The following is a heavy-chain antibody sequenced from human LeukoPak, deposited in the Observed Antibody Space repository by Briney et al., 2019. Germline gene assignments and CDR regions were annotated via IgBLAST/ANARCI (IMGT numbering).Heavy chain of an antibody. CDR3: VKDRTGTYTLDY. CDR1: GFAFSNYA. D-gene: IGHD3-10*01. V-gene: IGHV3-30-3*01. J-gene: IGHJ4*02. Sequence: GRSLRLSCAATGFAFSNYAIHWGRQAPGKGLEWVAFISDDGSRQHYADSVKGRFTISRDNSKNTLNLQMNSLRAEDTAVYYCVKDRTGTYTLDYWGQGTLVTVSS. CDR2: ISDDGSRQ.